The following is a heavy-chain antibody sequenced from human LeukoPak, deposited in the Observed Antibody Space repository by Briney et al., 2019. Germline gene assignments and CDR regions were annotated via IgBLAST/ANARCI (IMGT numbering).Heavy chain of an antibody. V-gene: IGHV4-61*10. CDR3: ARARRYSGSDDYYYGMDV. D-gene: IGHD1-26*01. CDR2: IYHSGST. CDR1: GGSISSGSYY. J-gene: IGHJ6*02. Sequence: NSSETLSLTCTVSGGSISSGSYYWSWIRQPAGKGLEWIGEIYHSGSTNYNPSLKSRVTISVDKSKNQFSLKLSSVTAADTAVYYCARARRYSGSDDYYYGMDVWGQGTTVTVSS.